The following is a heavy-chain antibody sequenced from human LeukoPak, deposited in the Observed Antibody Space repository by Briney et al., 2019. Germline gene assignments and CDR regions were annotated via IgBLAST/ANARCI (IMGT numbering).Heavy chain of an antibody. D-gene: IGHD5-18*01. Sequence: GGSLRLSCTASGFTFGDYAMSWVRQAPGKGLEWVGFIRSKAYGGTTEYAASVRGRFTISRDDSKSIAYLQMNGLKTEDTAVYYCTRDGGYSYGPSHMDVWGKGTTVTVSS. V-gene: IGHV3-49*04. CDR3: TRDGGYSYGPSHMDV. J-gene: IGHJ6*03. CDR2: IRSKAYGGTT. CDR1: GFTFGDYA.